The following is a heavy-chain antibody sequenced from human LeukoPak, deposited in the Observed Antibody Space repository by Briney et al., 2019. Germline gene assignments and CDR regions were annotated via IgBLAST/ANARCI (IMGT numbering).Heavy chain of an antibody. V-gene: IGHV3-21*01. CDR1: GFTFSSYS. J-gene: IGHJ5*02. Sequence: GGSLRLSCAASGFTFSSYSMNWVRQAPGKGLEWVSSISSSSSYIYYADSVKGRFTISRDNAKNSLYLQMNSLRAEDTAVYYCARATPGWFGELLTPLWFDPWGQGTLVTVSS. D-gene: IGHD3-10*01. CDR2: ISSSSSYI. CDR3: ARATPGWFGELLTPLWFDP.